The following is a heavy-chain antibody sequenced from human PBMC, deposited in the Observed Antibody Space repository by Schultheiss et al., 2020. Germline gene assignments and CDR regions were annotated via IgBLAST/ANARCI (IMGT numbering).Heavy chain of an antibody. CDR3: ARSLNYYYDSSPRDNYDY. D-gene: IGHD3-22*01. Sequence: SGPTLVKPTQTLTLTCTFSGFSLSTSGMCVSWIRQPPGKALEWLARIDLDDDKYYSTSLKTRLTISKDTSKNQVVLTITNMDPVDTATYYCARSLNYYYDSSPRDNYDYWGDEALVTGSS. CDR1: GFSLSTSGMC. J-gene: IGHJ4*01. CDR2: IDLDDDK. V-gene: IGHV2-70*11.